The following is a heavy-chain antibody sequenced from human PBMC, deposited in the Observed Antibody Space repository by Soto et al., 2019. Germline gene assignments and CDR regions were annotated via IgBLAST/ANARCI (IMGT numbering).Heavy chain of an antibody. V-gene: IGHV3-30-3*01. D-gene: IGHD2-8*01. Sequence: QVQLVESGGGVVQPGRSLRLSCAASGFTFSSYAMHWVHQSPVKGLEWVAVISSDGSRQYYADSVQGRFTVSRDNSKNTLFLQMNSLRAEDTAVYYCAKEYDTSRKTLDYWGQGTLVTVSS. J-gene: IGHJ4*02. CDR1: GFTFSSYA. CDR2: ISSDGSRQ. CDR3: AKEYDTSRKTLDY.